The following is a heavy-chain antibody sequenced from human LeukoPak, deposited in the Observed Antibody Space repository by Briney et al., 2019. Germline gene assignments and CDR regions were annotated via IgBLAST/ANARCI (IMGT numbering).Heavy chain of an antibody. J-gene: IGHJ4*02. D-gene: IGHD5-24*01. CDR2: IRNDGAIK. Sequence: GGSLSLSCAASGFTFNTYVMHWVRQAPGKGLEWVAFIRNDGAIKYYADSVKGRFTISRDNSKNTLYLQMNSLRAEDTAVYYCAKDRKRDGYNWNYWGQGTLVTVSS. V-gene: IGHV3-30*02. CDR1: GFTFNTYV. CDR3: AKDRKRDGYNWNY.